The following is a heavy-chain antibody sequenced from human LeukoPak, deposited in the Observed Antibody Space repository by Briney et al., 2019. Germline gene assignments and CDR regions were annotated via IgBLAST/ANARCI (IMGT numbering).Heavy chain of an antibody. J-gene: IGHJ3*02. CDR3: ASSPLRAHDALDI. CDR2: IYYSGST. Sequence: SETLSLTCTVSGGSISSYYWSWIRQPPGKGLEWIGYIYYSGSTNYNPSLKSRVTISVDTSKNQFSLKLSSVTAADTAVYYCASSPLRAHDALDIWGQGTMVTVSS. CDR1: GGSISSYY. V-gene: IGHV4-59*01.